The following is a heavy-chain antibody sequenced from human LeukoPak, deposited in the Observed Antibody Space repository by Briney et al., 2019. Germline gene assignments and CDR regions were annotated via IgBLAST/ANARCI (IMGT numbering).Heavy chain of an antibody. V-gene: IGHV2-70*04. D-gene: IGHD6-13*01. CDR2: IDWDDDK. CDR3: ARQQSPGWFDP. CDR1: GFSPSTSGMR. Sequence: SGPTLVNPTQTLTPTCTFSGFSPSTSGMRVSWIRQPRGKALEWLARIDWDDDKFYSTSLKTRLTISKDTSKNQVVLTMTNMDPVDTATYYCARQQSPGWFDPWGQGTLVTVSS. J-gene: IGHJ5*02.